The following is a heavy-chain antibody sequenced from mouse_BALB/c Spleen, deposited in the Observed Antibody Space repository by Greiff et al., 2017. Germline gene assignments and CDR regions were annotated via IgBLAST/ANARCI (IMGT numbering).Heavy chain of an antibody. J-gene: IGHJ1*01. D-gene: IGHD2-10*02. CDR3: ARRERYGNYRYFDV. V-gene: IGHV8-12*01. CDR1: GFSLSTSGMG. Sequence: QVTLKVSGPGILQPSQTLSLTCSFSGFSLSTSGMGVSWIRQPSGKGLEWLAHIYWDDDKRYNPSLKRRRTISKDTSRNQVFLTIASVDTTDTTTYYCARRERYGNYRYFDVWGAGTTVTVSS. CDR2: IYWDDDK.